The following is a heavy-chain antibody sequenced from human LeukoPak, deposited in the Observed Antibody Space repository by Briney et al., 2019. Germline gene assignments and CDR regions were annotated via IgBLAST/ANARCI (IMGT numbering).Heavy chain of an antibody. CDR3: ARSGYCSSTSCYFVYYYGMDV. CDR1: GGSISSYY. CDR2: IYYSGST. V-gene: IGHV4-59*12. Sequence: SETLSLTCTVSGGSISSYYWSWIRQPPGKGLEWIGYIYYSGSTNYNPSLKSRVTISVDTSKNQFSLKLSSVTAADTAVYYCARSGYCSSTSCYFVYYYGMDVWGKGTTVTVSS. J-gene: IGHJ6*04. D-gene: IGHD2-2*01.